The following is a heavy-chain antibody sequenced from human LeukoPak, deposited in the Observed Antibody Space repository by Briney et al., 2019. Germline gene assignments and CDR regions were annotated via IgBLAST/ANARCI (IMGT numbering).Heavy chain of an antibody. Sequence: GGSLRLSCAASGFTFSDYAMHWVRQAPGKGLEWVALIVYDGSTEYYADSVKGRFTITRDNAKNTLYLQMDSRGVLDTAVYYGVRRSRGFGKFDYWGQGALVTDSS. CDR2: IVYDGSTE. CDR1: GFTFSDYA. CDR3: VRRSRGFGKFDY. D-gene: IGHD3-10*01. J-gene: IGHJ4*02. V-gene: IGHV3-30*01.